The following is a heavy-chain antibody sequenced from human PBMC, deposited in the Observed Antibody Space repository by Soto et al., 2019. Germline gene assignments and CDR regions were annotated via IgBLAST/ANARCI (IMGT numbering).Heavy chain of an antibody. CDR3: AKVYPELGWYSYFDY. D-gene: IGHD6-19*01. CDR1: GFTFSSYG. CDR2: ISYDGSNK. V-gene: IGHV3-30*18. J-gene: IGHJ4*02. Sequence: GGSLRLSCAASGFTFSSYGMHWVRQAPGKGLEWVAVISYDGSNKYYADSVKGRFTISRDNSKNTLYLQMNSLRAEDTAVYYCAKVYPELGWYSYFDYWGQGTLVTVSS.